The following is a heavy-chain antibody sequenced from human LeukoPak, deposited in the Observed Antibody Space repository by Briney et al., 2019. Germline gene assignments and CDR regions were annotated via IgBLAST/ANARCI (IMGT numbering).Heavy chain of an antibody. CDR3: ARHSSGWYRDFDY. Sequence: GESLKISCKGSGYSFTSYWIGRVRQMPGQGLESMGIIYPGDSNSRYSPSFQGQVTISADKSISTAYLQWGSLKASDTAMYYCARHSSGWYRDFDYWGQGTLVTVSS. V-gene: IGHV5-51*01. J-gene: IGHJ4*02. CDR2: IYPGDSNS. D-gene: IGHD6-19*01. CDR1: GYSFTSYW.